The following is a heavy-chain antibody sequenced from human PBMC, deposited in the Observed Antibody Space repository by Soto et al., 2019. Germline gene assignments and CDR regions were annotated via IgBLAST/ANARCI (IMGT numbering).Heavy chain of an antibody. J-gene: IGHJ4*02. V-gene: IGHV1-8*02. CDR3: AREKLDYFDY. Sequence: ASVKVSCKASGYTFTSYYMHWVRQAPGQGLEWMGWMNPNSGNTGYAQQFQGRVTMTRNISISTAYMELSSLRSEDTAVYYCAREKLDYFDYWGQGTLVTVSS. CDR2: MNPNSGNT. CDR1: GYTFTSYY.